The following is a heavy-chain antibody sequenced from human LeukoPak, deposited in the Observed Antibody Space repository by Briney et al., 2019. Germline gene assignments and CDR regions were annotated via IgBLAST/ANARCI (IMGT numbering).Heavy chain of an antibody. V-gene: IGHV3-9*01. D-gene: IGHD6-13*01. Sequence: SGGSLRLSCAAPGFPFDDYAMHWVRQAPGKGLEWVSGISWNSGSIGYADSVKGRFTISRDNAKNSLYLQMSSLRAEDTALYYCAKDIGAGIAAAGPSIYYYYYGMDVWGQGTTVTVSS. J-gene: IGHJ6*02. CDR2: ISWNSGSI. CDR3: AKDIGAGIAAAGPSIYYYYYGMDV. CDR1: GFPFDDYA.